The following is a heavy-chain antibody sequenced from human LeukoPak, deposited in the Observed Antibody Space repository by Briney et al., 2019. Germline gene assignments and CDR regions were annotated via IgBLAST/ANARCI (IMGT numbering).Heavy chain of an antibody. J-gene: IGHJ3*02. Sequence: PGGSLRLSCAASGFTFTTYWMHWVRQAPGKGLEWVSYINSRSSTIYYADSVRGRFTISRDNAKNSLYLQMNSLKAEDTAIYYCAREVGTPQAFDIWGQGTMVTVSS. V-gene: IGHV3-48*01. CDR1: GFTFTTYW. CDR2: INSRSSTI. D-gene: IGHD1-26*01. CDR3: AREVGTPQAFDI.